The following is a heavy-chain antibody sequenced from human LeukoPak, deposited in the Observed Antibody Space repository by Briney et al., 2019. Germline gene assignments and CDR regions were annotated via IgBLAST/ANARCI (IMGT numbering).Heavy chain of an antibody. CDR2: MNPNSGNT. Sequence: ASVKVSCKASGYTFTSYDINWVRQATGQGLEWMGWMNPNSGNTGYAQKFQGRVTITRTTSISTAYMELRSLRSEDTAVYYCARGTYSSNWYGYYYYYMDVWGKGTTVTVSS. CDR1: GYTFTSYD. V-gene: IGHV1-8*03. CDR3: ARGTYSSNWYGYYYYYMDV. J-gene: IGHJ6*03. D-gene: IGHD6-13*01.